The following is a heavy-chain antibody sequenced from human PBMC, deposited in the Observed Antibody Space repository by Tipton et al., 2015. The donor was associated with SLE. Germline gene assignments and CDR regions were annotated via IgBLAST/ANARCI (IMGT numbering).Heavy chain of an antibody. Sequence: LSLTCPVSGGSIRSHYWSWIRQPPGKGLEWVSAIRGSGGSTYYADSVKGRFTISRDNSKNTLYLQMNSLRAEDTAVYYCAKPVGYSGYDSWDYWGQGTLVTVSS. J-gene: IGHJ4*02. V-gene: IGHV3-23*01. D-gene: IGHD5-12*01. CDR3: AKPVGYSGYDSWDY. CDR2: IRGSGGST. CDR1: GGSIRSHY.